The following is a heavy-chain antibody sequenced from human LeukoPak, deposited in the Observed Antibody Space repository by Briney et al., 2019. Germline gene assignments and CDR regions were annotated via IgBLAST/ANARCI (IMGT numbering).Heavy chain of an antibody. D-gene: IGHD6-19*01. J-gene: IGHJ4*02. CDR1: VGSISSGNYY. CDR2: IYTSGST. CDR3: ARDPGSGWYGVDY. V-gene: IGHV4-61*02. Sequence: PSETLSLTCTVSVGSISSGNYYWSWIRQPAGKGLEWIGRIYTSGSTNYNPSLKSRVTISVDTSKNQFSLKLSSVTAADTAVYYCARDPGSGWYGVDYWGQGTLVTVSS.